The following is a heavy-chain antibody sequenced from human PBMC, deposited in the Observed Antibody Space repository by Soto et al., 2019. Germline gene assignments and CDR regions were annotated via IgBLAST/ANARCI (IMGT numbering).Heavy chain of an antibody. D-gene: IGHD3-10*01. CDR3: AGEPQYYGSGIGY. CDR2: ISSSSSYI. CDR1: GFTFSSYS. J-gene: IGHJ4*02. Sequence: GGSLRLSCAASGFTFSSYSMNWVRQAPGKGLEWVSSISSSSSYIYYADSVKGRFTISRDNAKNSLYLQMNSLRAEDTAVYYCAGEPQYYGSGIGYWGQGTLVTVSS. V-gene: IGHV3-21*01.